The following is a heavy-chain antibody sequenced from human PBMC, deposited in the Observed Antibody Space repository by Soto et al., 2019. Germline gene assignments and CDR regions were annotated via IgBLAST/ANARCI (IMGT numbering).Heavy chain of an antibody. V-gene: IGHV3-21*01. CDR1: GFTFSSYS. Sequence: EVQLVESGGGLVKPGGSLRLSCAASGFTFSSYSMNWVRRAPGKGLEWVSYIATSSIYIYYADSVKGRFTISRDNAKNSLYLQMNSRRAEDTAVYYGARGITGTTVDPWGQGTLVPVSS. CDR2: IATSSIYI. D-gene: IGHD1-7*01. CDR3: ARGITGTTVDP. J-gene: IGHJ5*02.